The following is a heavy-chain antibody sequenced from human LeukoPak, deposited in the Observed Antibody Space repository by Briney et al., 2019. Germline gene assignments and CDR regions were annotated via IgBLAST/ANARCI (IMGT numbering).Heavy chain of an antibody. D-gene: IGHD3-3*01. CDR1: GGSTSSSY. CDR3: ARAPRRSGFDY. J-gene: IGHJ4*02. Sequence: SDTLSHTCNVSGGSTSSSYCNWNRHPPGPGLDSNGHIHSSGSTNYNSSLKSRVTISLDTSRNQFSLKLSSVTAADTAVYYCARAPRRSGFDYWGQGTLVTVSS. V-gene: IGHV4-59*07. CDR2: IHSSGST.